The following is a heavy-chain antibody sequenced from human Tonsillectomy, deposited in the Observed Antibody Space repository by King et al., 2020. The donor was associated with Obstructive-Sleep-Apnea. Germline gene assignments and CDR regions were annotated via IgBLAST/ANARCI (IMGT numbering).Heavy chain of an antibody. V-gene: IGHV4-4*02. J-gene: IGHJ4*02. D-gene: IGHD6-13*01. Sequence: QLQESGPGLVKPSGTLSLTCAVSGGSISSSNWGSGVRQPPGKGLEWIGEIYHSWCTNYNPSLKSRVTISVDKSKNQFSLKLGSVTAADTAVYYCASSSWFARQFDYWGQGTLVTVSS. CDR3: ASSSWFARQFDY. CDR2: IYHSWCT. CDR1: GGSISSSNW.